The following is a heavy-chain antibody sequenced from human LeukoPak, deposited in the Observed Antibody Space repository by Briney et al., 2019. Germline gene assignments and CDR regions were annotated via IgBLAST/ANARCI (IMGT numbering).Heavy chain of an antibody. J-gene: IGHJ4*02. CDR1: GGSISSSSYY. CDR3: ARQPFSSVYDFLSPRYFDY. CDR2: IYYSGST. D-gene: IGHD3-3*01. V-gene: IGHV4-39*01. Sequence: SETLSLTCTVSGGSISSSSYYWGWIRQPPGRGLEWIGSIYYSGSTYYNPSLKSRVTISVDTSKNQFSLKLSSVTAADTAGYYCARQPFSSVYDFLSPRYFDYWGQGTLVTVSS.